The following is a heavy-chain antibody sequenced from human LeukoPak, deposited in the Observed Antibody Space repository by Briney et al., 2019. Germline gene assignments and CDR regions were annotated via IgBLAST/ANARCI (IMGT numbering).Heavy chain of an antibody. CDR3: ARQGFGEFNWFDP. CDR2: VYYSGRT. V-gene: IGHV4-59*08. D-gene: IGHD3-10*01. CDR1: GGSISSYY. Sequence: SETLSLTCTVSGGSISSYYWSWIRQPPGKGLEWIGYVYYSGRTNYNPSLKSRVTISVDTSKNQFSLKLSSVTAADTAVFYCARQGFGEFNWFDPWGQGTLVTVSS. J-gene: IGHJ5*02.